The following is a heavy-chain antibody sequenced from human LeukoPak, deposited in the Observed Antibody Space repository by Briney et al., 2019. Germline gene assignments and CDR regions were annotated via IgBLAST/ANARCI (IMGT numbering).Heavy chain of an antibody. CDR2: IYSGGTT. Sequence: GGSLRLSCAASGFTVSSNHMSWVRQAPGKGLKWVSIIYSGGTTYYADSVKGRFTISRDNSKNTLYLQMNTLRAEDTAVYYCARDADYGGSPDAFDVWGRGTLVTVSS. V-gene: IGHV3-53*01. J-gene: IGHJ3*01. CDR3: ARDADYGGSPDAFDV. D-gene: IGHD4-23*01. CDR1: GFTVSSNH.